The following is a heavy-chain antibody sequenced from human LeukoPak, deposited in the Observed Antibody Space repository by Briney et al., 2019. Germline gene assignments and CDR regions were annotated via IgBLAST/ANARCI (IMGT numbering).Heavy chain of an antibody. CDR2: ISSSGSTI. J-gene: IGHJ4*02. V-gene: IGHV3-11*01. CDR1: GFTFSDYY. Sequence: GGSLRLSCAASGFTFSDYYMSWTRQAPGKGLEWVSYISSSGSTIYYADSVRGRFTISRDNAKNSLYLQMNSLRAEDTAVYYCASVRFGESIPFLDYWGQGTLVTVSS. D-gene: IGHD3-10*01. CDR3: ASVRFGESIPFLDY.